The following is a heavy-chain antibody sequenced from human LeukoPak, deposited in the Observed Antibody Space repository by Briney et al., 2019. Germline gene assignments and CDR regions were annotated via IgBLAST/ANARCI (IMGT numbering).Heavy chain of an antibody. CDR3: AKGAYYYDSSGYYPY. J-gene: IGHJ4*02. CDR1: GFTFSSYG. D-gene: IGHD3-22*01. Sequence: GGSLRLSCAASGFTFSSYGMHWVRQAPGKGLEWVAVISYDGSNKYYADSVKGRFTISRDNSKNTLYLQMNSLRAEDTAVYYCAKGAYYYDSSGYYPYWGQGTPVTVSS. CDR2: ISYDGSNK. V-gene: IGHV3-30*18.